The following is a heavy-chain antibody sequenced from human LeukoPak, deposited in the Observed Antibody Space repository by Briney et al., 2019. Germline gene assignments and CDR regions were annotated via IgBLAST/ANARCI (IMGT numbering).Heavy chain of an antibody. V-gene: IGHV3-11*01. CDR1: RFNFNNYY. Sequence: GGSLRLSCAASRFNFNNYYMSWIRQAPGKGLEWLSYISSSANDKYYADSVKGRFTISRDNAKNSLYLQMNSLRVEDTAVYYCASGSSSVGYWGQGTLVTVSS. D-gene: IGHD6-6*01. CDR2: ISSSANDK. CDR3: ASGSSSVGY. J-gene: IGHJ4*02.